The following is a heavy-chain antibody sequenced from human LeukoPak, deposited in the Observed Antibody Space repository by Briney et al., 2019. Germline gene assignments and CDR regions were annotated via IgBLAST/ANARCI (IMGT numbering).Heavy chain of an antibody. Sequence: GRSLRLSCAASGFTFSNYGMNWVRQAPGKGLEWVAGITYSGSKKYYVDSVKGRFTISRDNAKNSLYLQMNSLRADDTAVYYCPTHGYSSGWYSRVGQGLAYAFDIWGRGTMVSVSS. CDR3: PTHGYSSGWYSRVGQGLAYAFDI. CDR1: GFTFSNYG. V-gene: IGHV3-33*08. J-gene: IGHJ3*02. D-gene: IGHD6-19*01. CDR2: ITYSGSKK.